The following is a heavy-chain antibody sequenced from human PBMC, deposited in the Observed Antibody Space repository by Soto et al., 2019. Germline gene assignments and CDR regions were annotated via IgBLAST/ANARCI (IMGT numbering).Heavy chain of an antibody. CDR1: GLTFNNYW. V-gene: IGHV3-74*01. D-gene: IGHD3-10*01. CDR2: ISGDGRTT. CDR3: AGGDYAGAGTFYLTDH. Sequence: PGGSLRLSCTASGLTFNNYWMHWVRQAPGKGPVLVSRISGDGRTTTYADSVRGRFTISRDNAKNTVYLQMNSLGAEDTAVYYCAGGDYAGAGTFYLTDHWGQGSLVTVSS. J-gene: IGHJ4*02.